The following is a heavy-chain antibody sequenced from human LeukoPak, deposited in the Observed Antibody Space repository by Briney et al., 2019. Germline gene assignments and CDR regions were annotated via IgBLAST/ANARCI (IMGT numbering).Heavy chain of an antibody. V-gene: IGHV4-4*09. Sequence: PSEILSLTCTISGDSISGASWNWIRQSPEKGLEWIGLIQASRTTNYNPSLESRVTISMDTSKTHLSLRLTSVTAADTAVYYCARRVTSYAVRPNMYVYMDVWGKGTTVSVSS. J-gene: IGHJ6*04. CDR3: ARRVTSYAVRPNMYVYMDV. D-gene: IGHD2-8*01. CDR2: IQASRTT. CDR1: GDSISGAS.